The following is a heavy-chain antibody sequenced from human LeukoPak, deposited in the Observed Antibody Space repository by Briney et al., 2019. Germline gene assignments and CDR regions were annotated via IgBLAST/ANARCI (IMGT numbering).Heavy chain of an antibody. J-gene: IGHJ4*02. CDR2: ISGSYSRT. V-gene: IGHV3-23*01. CDR3: AKVGYCCGGSCYYPPSDFDY. D-gene: IGHD2-15*01. Sequence: GTLRLSCAVSGFTISSYAISWVRHAPRQGMEWDSAISGSYSRTSYANSVKGRFTTSRDNSKNTLYLQMNSLRAEDTAVYYCAKVGYCCGGSCYYPPSDFDYWGQGTLVTVSS. CDR1: GFTISSYA.